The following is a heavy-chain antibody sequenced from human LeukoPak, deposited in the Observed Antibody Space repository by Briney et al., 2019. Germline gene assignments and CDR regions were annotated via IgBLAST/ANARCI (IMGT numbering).Heavy chain of an antibody. J-gene: IGHJ4*02. D-gene: IGHD1-26*01. CDR2: IRYDGSNK. CDR1: GFTFSSYG. CDR3: AKDIGRVGATDY. V-gene: IGHV3-30*02. Sequence: GGSLRLSFAASGFTFSSYGMHWVRQAPGKGLEWVAFIRYDGSNKYYADSVKGRFTISRDNSKSTLYLQMNSLRAEDTAVYYCAKDIGRVGATDYWGQGTLVTVSS.